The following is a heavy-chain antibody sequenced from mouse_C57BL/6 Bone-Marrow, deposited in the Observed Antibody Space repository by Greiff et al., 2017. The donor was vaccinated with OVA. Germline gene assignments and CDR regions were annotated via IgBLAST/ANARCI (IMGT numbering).Heavy chain of an antibody. CDR2: IHPNSGST. D-gene: IGHD1-1*01. J-gene: IGHJ2*01. CDR3: ARWDTVVAEDY. Sequence: QVHVKQPGAELVKPGASVKLSCKASGYTFTSYWMHWVKQRPGQGLEWIGMIHPNSGSTNYNEKFKSKATLTVDKSSSTAYMQLSSLTSEDSAVYYCARWDTVVAEDYWGQGTTLTVSS. V-gene: IGHV1-64*01. CDR1: GYTFTSYW.